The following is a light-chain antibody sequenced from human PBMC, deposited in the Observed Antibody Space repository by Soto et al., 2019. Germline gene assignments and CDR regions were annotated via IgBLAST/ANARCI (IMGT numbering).Light chain of an antibody. J-gene: IGLJ2*01. V-gene: IGLV1-47*01. Sequence: QSVLTQPPSASGTPGQRVTISCSGSSSNIGSNYVYWYQQLPGTAPKLLIYRNNQRHSGVPDRFSGSKSGTSASLAISGLRSEDEADYYCAAWDDSLSVVFGGGTKLTVL. CDR3: AAWDDSLSVV. CDR2: RNN. CDR1: SSNIGSNY.